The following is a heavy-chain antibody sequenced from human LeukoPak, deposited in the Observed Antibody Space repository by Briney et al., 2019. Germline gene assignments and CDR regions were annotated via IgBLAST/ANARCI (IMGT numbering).Heavy chain of an antibody. CDR1: GGSISSYY. J-gene: IGHJ4*02. D-gene: IGHD6-19*01. V-gene: IGHV4-59*01. Sequence: PSETLSLTCTVSGGSISSYYWSWIRQPPGKGLEWIGYIYHSGSTNYNPSLKSRVTISVDTSKNQFSLKLSSVTAADTAVDYCASAYSSGRYGFFYFDYWGQGTLVTVSS. CDR3: ASAYSSGRYGFFYFDY. CDR2: IYHSGST.